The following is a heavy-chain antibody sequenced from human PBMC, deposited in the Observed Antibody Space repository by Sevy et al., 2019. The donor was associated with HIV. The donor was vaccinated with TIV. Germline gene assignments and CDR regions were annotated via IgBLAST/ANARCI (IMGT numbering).Heavy chain of an antibody. V-gene: IGHV3-21*01. D-gene: IGHD3-10*01. CDR1: GFTFSIYS. J-gene: IGHJ6*02. Sequence: GGSLRLSCAASGFTFSIYSMNWVRQAPDKGLEWVSSCSSSSNYIDYADSVKGRFTISRDNAKNSLYLQMNNLRAEVTAVYYCARDGGRITMVQGVLAYYHGMDVWGQGTTVTVSS. CDR3: ARDGGRITMVQGVLAYYHGMDV. CDR2: CSSSSNYI.